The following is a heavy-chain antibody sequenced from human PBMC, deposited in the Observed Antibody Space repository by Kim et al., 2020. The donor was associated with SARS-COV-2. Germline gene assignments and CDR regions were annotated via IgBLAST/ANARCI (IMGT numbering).Heavy chain of an antibody. J-gene: IGHJ4*02. CDR2: SKE. D-gene: IGHD3-10*01. V-gene: IGHV3-30*03. Sequence: SKEFYADSVKGRCTISRDNSKNTLYLEMNSLRVEDTAVYYCARGGDPDYWGQGTLVTVAS. CDR3: ARGGDPDY.